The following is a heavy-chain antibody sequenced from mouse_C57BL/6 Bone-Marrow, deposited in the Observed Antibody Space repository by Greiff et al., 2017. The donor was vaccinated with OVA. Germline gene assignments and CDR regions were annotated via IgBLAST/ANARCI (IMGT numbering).Heavy chain of an antibody. D-gene: IGHD2-3*01. CDR2: IDPSDSYT. J-gene: IGHJ3*01. CDR1: GYTFTSYW. Sequence: QVQLQQPGAELVMPGASVKLSCKASGYTFTSYWMHWVKQRPGQGLEWIGVIDPSDSYTNYNQKFKGKSTLTVDKSSSTAYMQLSSLTSEDSAVYYCAREGRLLPAWFAYWGQGTLVTVSA. V-gene: IGHV1-69*01. CDR3: AREGRLLPAWFAY.